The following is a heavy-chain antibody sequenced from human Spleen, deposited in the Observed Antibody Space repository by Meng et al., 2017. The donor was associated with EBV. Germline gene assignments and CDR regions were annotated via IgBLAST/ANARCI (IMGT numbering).Heavy chain of an antibody. J-gene: IGHJ4*01. CDR2: INLGGNT. V-gene: IGHV4-34*01. Sequence: VQLQQWGAGLLKPSETLSLTCAVYGGSSSGSDWSWIRQPPGKGLEWIGEINLGGNTNYNPSLKSRVSISVDTSKNHFSLKVDSVTAADTAVYYCATWNNNGWYYGYWGQGTLVTVSS. CDR1: GGSSSGSD. CDR3: ATWNNNGWYYGY. D-gene: IGHD6-19*01.